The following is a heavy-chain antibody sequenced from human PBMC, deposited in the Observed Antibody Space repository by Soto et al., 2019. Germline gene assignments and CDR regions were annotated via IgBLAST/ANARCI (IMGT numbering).Heavy chain of an antibody. CDR1: GGSFSGYY. V-gene: IGHV4-34*01. CDR2: INHSGST. CDR3: ARFMSDYSNYEFDAFDI. Sequence: SETLSLTCAVYGGSFSGYYWSWIRQPPGKGLEWIGEINHSGSTNYNPSLKSRVTISVDTSKNQFSLKLSSVTAADTAAYYCARFMSDYSNYEFDAFDIWGQGTMVTVSS. J-gene: IGHJ3*02. D-gene: IGHD4-4*01.